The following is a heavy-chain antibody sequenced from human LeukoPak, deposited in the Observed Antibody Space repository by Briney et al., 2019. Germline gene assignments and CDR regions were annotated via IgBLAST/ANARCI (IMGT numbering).Heavy chain of an antibody. CDR1: GGSFSGYY. V-gene: IGHV4-34*01. J-gene: IGHJ3*02. CDR3: ARGVGAVAGYTTPGDDAFDI. Sequence: SETLSLTCAVHGGSFSGYYWSWIRQPPGKGLEWIGEINHSGSTNYNPSLESRVTISVDTSKNQFSLKLSSVTAADTAVYYCARGVGAVAGYTTPGDDAFDIWGQGTMVTVSS. D-gene: IGHD6-19*01. CDR2: INHSGST.